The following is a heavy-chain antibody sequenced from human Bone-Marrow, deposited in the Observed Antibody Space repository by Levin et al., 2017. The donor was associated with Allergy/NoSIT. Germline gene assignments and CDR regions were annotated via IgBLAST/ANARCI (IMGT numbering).Heavy chain of an antibody. V-gene: IGHV4-39*07. CDR3: ARDEMVHEIQYYYGVDV. CDR1: GGSISTSSYY. CDR2: IYYSGST. Sequence: SQTLSLTCTVSGGSISTSSYYWGWIRQPPGKGLEWIGNIYYSGSTYYTPSLRSRVTISVDTSKNQFSLRVSSVTAADAAVYYCARDEMVHEIQYYYGVDVWGQGTTVTVSS. D-gene: IGHD2-8*01. J-gene: IGHJ6*02.